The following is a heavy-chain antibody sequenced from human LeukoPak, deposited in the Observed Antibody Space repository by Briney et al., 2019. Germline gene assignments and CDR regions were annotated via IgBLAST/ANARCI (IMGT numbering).Heavy chain of an antibody. D-gene: IGHD2-15*01. J-gene: IGHJ6*02. CDR3: ARDGSYCSGGSCHYYGMDV. V-gene: IGHV3-21*01. CDR1: GFTFSSYS. CDR2: ISSSSSYI. Sequence: PGGSLRLSCAASGFTFSSYSMNWVRQAPGKGLEWVSSISSSSSYIYYADSVKGRFTISRDNAKNSLYLQMNSLRAEDTAVYYCARDGSYCSGGSCHYYGMDVWGQGTTVTVSS.